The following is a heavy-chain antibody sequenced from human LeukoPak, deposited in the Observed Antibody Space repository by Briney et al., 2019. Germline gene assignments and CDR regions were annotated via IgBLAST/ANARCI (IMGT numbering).Heavy chain of an antibody. CDR2: ISSSSSTI. J-gene: IGHJ4*02. V-gene: IGHV3-48*01. D-gene: IGHD1-14*01. CDR1: GFTFSSYS. CDR3: ARTYNKSPLDY. Sequence: PGGSLRLSCAASGFTFSSYSMNWVRQAPGKGLEWVSYISSSSSTIYYTDSVKGRFTISRDNAKNSLYLQMNSLRAEDTAVYYCARTYNKSPLDYWGQGTLVTVSS.